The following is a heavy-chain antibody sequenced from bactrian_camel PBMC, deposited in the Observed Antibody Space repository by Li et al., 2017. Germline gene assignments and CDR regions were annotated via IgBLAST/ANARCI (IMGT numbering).Heavy chain of an antibody. CDR1: RFTASTGR. V-gene: IGHV3S53*01. D-gene: IGHD6*01. Sequence: HVQLVESGGGSVQPGGSLTLSCVASRFTASTGRMGWFRQPAGKEREPVATIDSDYSTTYANSVKGRFTISRDSAKNTVYLQMNNLQPEDTATYYCAEGRGSRGEHCYSLNYWGQGTQVTVS. CDR2: IDSDYST. J-gene: IGHJ4*01. CDR3: AEGRGSRGEHCYSLNY.